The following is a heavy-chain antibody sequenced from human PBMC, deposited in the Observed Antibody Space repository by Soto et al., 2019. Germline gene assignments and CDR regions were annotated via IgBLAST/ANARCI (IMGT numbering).Heavy chain of an antibody. V-gene: IGHV4-31*03. J-gene: IGHJ4*02. CDR2: IYYSGAT. Sequence: QVQLQESGPGLVKPSQTLSLTCTVSGGSISSAGYYWIWIRQHPGQGLEWIGYIYYSGATYYNPALEGRLNIALDASKNQFSLRLSSVTAADTAVYYCARSNGGGTAYYGADYWGQGTLVTVSS. CDR1: GGSISSAGYY. CDR3: ARSNGGGTAYYGADY. D-gene: IGHD3-22*01.